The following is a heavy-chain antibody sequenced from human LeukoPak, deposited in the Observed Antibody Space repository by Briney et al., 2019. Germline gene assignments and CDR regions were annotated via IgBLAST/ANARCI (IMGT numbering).Heavy chain of an antibody. CDR1: GGSISSYY. CDR2: IYYSGST. J-gene: IGHJ4*02. D-gene: IGHD6-19*01. CDR3: ARVGYSSGWYVDY. V-gene: IGHV4-59*01. Sequence: PSETLSLTCTVSGGSISSYYWSWIRQPPGKGLEWIGYIYYSGSTNYNPSLKSRVTISVDTSKNQFSLKLSSVTAADTAVYYCARVGYSSGWYVDYWGQGTPVTVSS.